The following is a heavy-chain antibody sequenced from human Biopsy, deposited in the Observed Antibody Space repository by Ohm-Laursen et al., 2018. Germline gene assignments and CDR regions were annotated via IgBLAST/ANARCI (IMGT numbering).Heavy chain of an antibody. CDR3: AREAIGYQLPCDD. V-gene: IGHV1-8*01. D-gene: IGHD2-15*01. J-gene: IGHJ4*02. Sequence: ASVTVSCKASGYTFTTYYIHWVRQATGQGLEWMGWMNPDSGNTGYAQNFQGRVTFTADKSSSTAYLELSSLTSEDTAMFYCAREAIGYQLPCDDWGQGTLVTVSS. CDR2: MNPDSGNT. CDR1: GYTFTTYY.